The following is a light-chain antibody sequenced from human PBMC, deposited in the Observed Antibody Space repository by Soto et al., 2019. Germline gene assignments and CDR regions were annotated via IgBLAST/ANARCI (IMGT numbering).Light chain of an antibody. V-gene: IGLV1-44*01. CDR1: SSNIGPNT. CDR3: AAWDDTLDGPI. Sequence: QSVLTQPPSASGTPGQRVTISCSGSSSNIGPNTVNWYQQLPGTAPKLLIYSNDQRPLGVPARFSGSKSGTSASLAISGLQSEDEADYYCAAWDDTLDGPIFGGGTKLTVL. CDR2: SND. J-gene: IGLJ2*01.